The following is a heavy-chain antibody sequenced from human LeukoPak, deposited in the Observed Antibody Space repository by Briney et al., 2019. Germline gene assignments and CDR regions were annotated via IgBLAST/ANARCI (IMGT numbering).Heavy chain of an antibody. J-gene: IGHJ4*02. CDR1: GYTFTDYT. Sequence: ASVKVSCKASGYTFTDYTINWVRQAPGQGLEWMGWINTNTGNPTYAQGFTGRFVFSLDTSVSTTYLQISSLKAEDTAVYYCARYLNGAGYGYWGQGTLVTVSS. CDR2: INTNTGNP. D-gene: IGHD5-18*01. V-gene: IGHV7-4-1*02. CDR3: ARYLNGAGYGY.